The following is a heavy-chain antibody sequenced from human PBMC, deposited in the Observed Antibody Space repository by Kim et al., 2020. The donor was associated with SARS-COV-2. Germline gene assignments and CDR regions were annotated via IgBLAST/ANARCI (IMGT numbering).Heavy chain of an antibody. CDR1: GFYFSSHA. D-gene: IGHD3-22*01. CDR3: AREWADYDSSGYDY. CDR2: ISTVGSSA. Sequence: GGSLRLSCVASGFYFSSHAMHWVRQAPGKGLEWVAIISTVGSSAYPDSVKGRFTISRENSKNALYLQMNSLRPEDTAVYYCAREWADYDSSGYDYWGQGTLVTVSS. J-gene: IGHJ4*02. V-gene: IGHV3-30*04.